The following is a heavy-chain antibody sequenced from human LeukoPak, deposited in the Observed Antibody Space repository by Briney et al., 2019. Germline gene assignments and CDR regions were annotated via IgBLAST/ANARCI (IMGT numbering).Heavy chain of an antibody. D-gene: IGHD4-23*01. CDR3: AREPSGHSGSFDS. CDR1: GDTVSSNDAA. J-gene: IGHJ4*02. CDR2: TYYRSKWYY. V-gene: IGHV6-1*01. Sequence: SQTLSLTCAISGDTVSSNDAAWNWIRQSPSRGLEWLGRTYYRSKWYYDYAVSVKSRVTINPDTSKNQFSLQLNSVTPDDTAVFYCAREPSGHSGSFDSWGQGTLVTVSS.